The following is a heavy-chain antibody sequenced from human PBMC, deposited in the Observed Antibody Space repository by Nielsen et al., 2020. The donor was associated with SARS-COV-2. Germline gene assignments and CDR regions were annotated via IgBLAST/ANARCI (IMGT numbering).Heavy chain of an antibody. CDR1: GFSLSTSGMC. D-gene: IGHD6-19*01. V-gene: IGHV2-70*01. CDR3: ARGRWGWYKFGAPEYYYYGMDV. CDR2: IDWDDDK. J-gene: IGHJ6*02. Sequence: SGPTLVKPTQTLTLTCTFSGFSLSTSGMCVSWIRQPPGKALEWLALIDWDDDKYYSTSLKTRLTISKDTSKNQVVLTMTNMDPVDTATYYCARGRWGWYKFGAPEYYYYGMDVWGQGTTVTVSS.